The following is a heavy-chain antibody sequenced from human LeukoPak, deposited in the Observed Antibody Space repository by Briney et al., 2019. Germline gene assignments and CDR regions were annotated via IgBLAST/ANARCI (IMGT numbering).Heavy chain of an antibody. CDR1: GASISSSSYY. Sequence: SETLSLTCTVSGASISSSSYYWGWIRQPPGKGLEWIGSIYYSGSTDYNPSLKSRVSISIDTSKNQFSLKLSSVTAADTAVYYCARQRGYCSSISCYAWFDPWGQGALVTVSS. CDR3: ARQRGYCSSISCYAWFDP. V-gene: IGHV4-39*01. D-gene: IGHD2-2*01. J-gene: IGHJ5*02. CDR2: IYYSGST.